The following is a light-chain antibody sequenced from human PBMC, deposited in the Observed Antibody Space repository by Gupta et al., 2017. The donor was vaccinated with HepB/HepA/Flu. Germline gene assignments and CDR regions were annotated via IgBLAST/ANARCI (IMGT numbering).Light chain of an antibody. J-gene: IGLJ2*01. CDR2: NNN. V-gene: IGLV1-44*01. CDR1: SSNIGSNN. CDR3: AAGDDSRNGVV. Sequence: QSVLTQPPSASGTPGQRVTISCSGSSSNIGSNNVNWYQQHPGTAPKLLIYNNNQRPSGVPERFSGSKYGTSATLAISGLQAEDEADYYCAAGDDSRNGVVFGGGTKLTVL.